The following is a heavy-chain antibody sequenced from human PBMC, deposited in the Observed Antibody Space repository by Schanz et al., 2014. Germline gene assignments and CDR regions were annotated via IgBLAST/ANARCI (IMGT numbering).Heavy chain of an antibody. CDR1: GGSISLDIYH. D-gene: IGHD3-10*01. Sequence: QLQLQESGPGLVKPSETLSLTCTVSGGSISLDIYHWGWIRQSPGKGLEWIANLFYGGSKYYNPALESRVTMSVDASNNQYPLRLGSVTAADTGVYYCARHNRVWFGKEGCWGQGTLVTVSS. CDR3: ARHNRVWFGKEGC. V-gene: IGHV4-39*01. J-gene: IGHJ4*02. CDR2: LFYGGSK.